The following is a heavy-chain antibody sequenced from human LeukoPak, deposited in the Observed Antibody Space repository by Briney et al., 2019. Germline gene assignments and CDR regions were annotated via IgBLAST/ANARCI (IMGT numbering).Heavy chain of an antibody. CDR1: GFTFSSYS. CDR2: ISSSSSYI. Sequence: GGSLRLSCAASGFTFSSYSMNWVRQAPGKGLEWVSSISSSSSYIYYADSVKGRFTISRDNAKNSLYLQMNSLRAEDTAVYYCARGERYSSGWYGEYYFDYWGQGTLVTVSS. J-gene: IGHJ4*02. D-gene: IGHD6-19*01. CDR3: ARGERYSSGWYGEYYFDY. V-gene: IGHV3-21*01.